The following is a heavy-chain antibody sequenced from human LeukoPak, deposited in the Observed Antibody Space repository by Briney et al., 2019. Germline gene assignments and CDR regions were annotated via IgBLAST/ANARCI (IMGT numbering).Heavy chain of an antibody. CDR1: GFTFSSYA. CDR3: ARVRPAYRLIVVPRSHNWFDP. CDR2: ISYDGSNK. D-gene: IGHD2-2*01. V-gene: IGHV3-30-3*01. Sequence: GGSLRLSCAASGFTFSSYAMHWVRQAPGKGLEWVAVISYDGSNKYYADSVKGRFTISRDNSKNTLYLQMNSLRAEDTAVYYCARVRPAYRLIVVPRSHNWFDPWGQGTLVTVSS. J-gene: IGHJ5*02.